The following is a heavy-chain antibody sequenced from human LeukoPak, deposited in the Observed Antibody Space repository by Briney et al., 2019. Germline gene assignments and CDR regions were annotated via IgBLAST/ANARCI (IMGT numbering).Heavy chain of an antibody. Sequence: PGGSLRLSCSASGFIFSSYAMHRVRQAPGRGPEWVAVISYDGSKNSYADSVKGRITISRDNSKNTLYLQMNSLRAEDTAVYYCAKDLELTMGYWGQGTLVTVSS. V-gene: IGHV3-30*04. CDR2: ISYDGSKN. D-gene: IGHD1-1*01. J-gene: IGHJ4*02. CDR1: GFIFSSYA. CDR3: AKDLELTMGY.